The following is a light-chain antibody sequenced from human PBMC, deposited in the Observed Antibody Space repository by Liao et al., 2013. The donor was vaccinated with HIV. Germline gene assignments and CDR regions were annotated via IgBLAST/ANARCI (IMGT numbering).Light chain of an antibody. V-gene: IGLV3-21*04. CDR3: QVWDNVNARWV. CDR1: NIGTRS. J-gene: IGLJ3*02. Sequence: SYELTQPPSVSVAPGKTATIICGGDNIGTRSVHWYQQRAGQAPVAVIPERISGSNTGDTATLTISRVEAGDEADYYCQVWDNVNARWVFGGGTKLTVL.